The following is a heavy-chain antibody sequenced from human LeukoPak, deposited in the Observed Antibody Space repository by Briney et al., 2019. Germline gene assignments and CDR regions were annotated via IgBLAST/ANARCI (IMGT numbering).Heavy chain of an antibody. J-gene: IGHJ4*02. CDR3: ARVVASTSIDS. D-gene: IGHD2-15*01. V-gene: IGHV4-39*01. Sequence: SETLSLTCTVSGGSISSNSYYWGWIRQPPGKGLEWIGSIYYSGSTYYNPSLKSRVTISVDTSKNQFSLKLTSVTAADTAIYYCARVVASTSIDSWGQGTLVTVSS. CDR2: IYYSGST. CDR1: GGSISSNSYY.